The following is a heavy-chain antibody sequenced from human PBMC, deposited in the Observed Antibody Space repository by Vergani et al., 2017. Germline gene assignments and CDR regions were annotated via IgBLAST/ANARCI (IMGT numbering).Heavy chain of an antibody. V-gene: IGHV3-21*01. D-gene: IGHD1-1*01. CDR1: GFTFSSYS. J-gene: IGHJ4*02. Sequence: EVQLVESGGGLVKPGGSLRLSCAASGFTFSSYSMNWVRQAPGKGLEWVSSISSSSSYIYYADSMKGRFTISRDNAKNSMYLQMNSLRAEDTAVYYCARDLHWNQRGCFDYWGQGTLVTVSS. CDR3: ARDLHWNQRGCFDY. CDR2: ISSSSSYI.